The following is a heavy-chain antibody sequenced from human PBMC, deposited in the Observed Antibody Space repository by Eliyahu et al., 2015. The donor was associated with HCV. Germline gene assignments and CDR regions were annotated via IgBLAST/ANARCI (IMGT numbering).Heavy chain of an antibody. CDR3: TTDFLFYDSSSLSFDY. CDR2: IKTKTDDEAT. V-gene: IGHV3-15*01. CDR1: GFTFIRAW. J-gene: IGHJ4*02. D-gene: IGHD3-22*01. Sequence: EVQLVESGGDVVKPGGSLTLSCXASGFTFIRAWXSWVRQVPGKGLEWVGRIKTKTDDEATDYAAPVKGRFTMSRDDSKNMLYLEMNSLKTEDTAIYYCTTDFLFYDSSSLSFDYWGQGTLVTVSS.